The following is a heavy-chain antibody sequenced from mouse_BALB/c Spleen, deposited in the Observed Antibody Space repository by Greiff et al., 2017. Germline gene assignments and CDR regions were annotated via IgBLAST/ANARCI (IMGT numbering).Heavy chain of an antibody. CDR3: ARYGNYGDWFAY. V-gene: IGHV3-2*02. J-gene: IGHJ3*01. Sequence: VQLKQSGPGLVKPSQSLSLTCTVTGYSITSDYAWNWIRQFPGNKLEWMGYISYSGSTSYNPSLKSRISITRDTSKNQFFLQLNSVTTEDTATYYCARYGNYGDWFAYWGQGTLVTVSA. CDR2: ISYSGST. CDR1: GYSITSDYA. D-gene: IGHD2-1*01.